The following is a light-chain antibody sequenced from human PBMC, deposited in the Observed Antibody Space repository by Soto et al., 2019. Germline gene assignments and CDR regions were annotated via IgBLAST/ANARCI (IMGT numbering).Light chain of an antibody. CDR2: EVN. V-gene: IGLV2-14*01. Sequence: QSALTQPRSVSGSPGQSVTISCTGTSSDVGGYNYVSWYQQHPGKAPKLMIYEVNYRPSGVSSRFSGSKSGNTASLTISGLQAEDEADYYCSSYTSSNTLEVFGVGTKVTVL. CDR3: SSYTSSNTLEV. CDR1: SSDVGGYNY. J-gene: IGLJ1*01.